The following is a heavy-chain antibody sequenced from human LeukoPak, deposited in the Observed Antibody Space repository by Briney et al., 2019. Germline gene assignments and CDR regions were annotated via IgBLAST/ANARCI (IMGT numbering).Heavy chain of an antibody. J-gene: IGHJ4*02. V-gene: IGHV1-18*01. Sequence: ASVKVSCKASGYTFTSYGISWVRQAPGQGLEWMGWISAYNGNTNYAQKLQGRVTMTTDTSTSTAYMELRSLRSDDTAVYYCARDRWGDYVDDMFDYWGQGTLVTVSS. D-gene: IGHD4-17*01. CDR3: ARDRWGDYVDDMFDY. CDR1: GYTFTSYG. CDR2: ISAYNGNT.